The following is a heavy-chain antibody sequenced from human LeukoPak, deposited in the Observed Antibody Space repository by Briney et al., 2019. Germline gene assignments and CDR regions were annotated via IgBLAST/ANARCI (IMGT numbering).Heavy chain of an antibody. CDR3: ARGIIGYYFDY. J-gene: IGHJ4*02. CDR2: ISAYGNT. CDR1: GYTFTING. V-gene: IGHV1-18*01. D-gene: IGHD2-15*01. Sequence: ASVKVSCKTSGYTFTINGSSWGRQPLGQGLEWMRLISAYGNTNYAQNLQGRVTMTTDTSTSTAYMELRSLRSDDTAVYYCARGIIGYYFDYWGQGTLVTVSS.